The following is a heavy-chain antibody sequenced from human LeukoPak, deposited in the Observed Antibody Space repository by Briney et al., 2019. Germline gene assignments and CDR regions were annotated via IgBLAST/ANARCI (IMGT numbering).Heavy chain of an antibody. CDR3: ARALDCSGGSCPNWFDP. J-gene: IGHJ5*02. V-gene: IGHV4-38-2*02. D-gene: IGHD2-15*01. CDR2: IYHSGST. CDR1: GYSISSGYY. Sequence: PSETLSLTCTVSGYSISSGYYWGWIRQPPGKGLEWIGSIYHSGSTYYNPSLKSRVTMSVDTSKNQFSLKLSSVTAADTAVYYCARALDCSGGSCPNWFDPWGQGTLVTVSS.